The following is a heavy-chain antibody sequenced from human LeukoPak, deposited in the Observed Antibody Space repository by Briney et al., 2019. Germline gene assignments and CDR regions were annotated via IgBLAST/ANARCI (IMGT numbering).Heavy chain of an antibody. CDR3: ARRGCSSTSCYKYYYGMDV. Sequence: ASVKVSCKASGYTFTGYYMHWVRQAPGQGLEWMGWINPNSGGTNYAQKFQGRVTMTRDTSISTAYMELGRLRSDDTAVYYCARRGCSSTSCYKYYYGMDVWGQGTTVTVSS. V-gene: IGHV1-2*02. J-gene: IGHJ6*02. D-gene: IGHD2-2*01. CDR1: GYTFTGYY. CDR2: INPNSGGT.